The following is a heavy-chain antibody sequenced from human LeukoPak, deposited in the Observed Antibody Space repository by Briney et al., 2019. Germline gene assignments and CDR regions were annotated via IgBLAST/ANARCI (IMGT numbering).Heavy chain of an antibody. CDR3: ARAVATVYYFYMDV. CDR1: GFTFSTYE. D-gene: IGHD5-12*01. Sequence: GGSLRLSCAASGFTFSTYEMNWVRQAPGKGLEWISYISSSDNTIYYADSVKGRFTISTDNAKNSLYLQMNSLRAEDTAVYYCARAVATVYYFYMDVWGKGTTVTISS. V-gene: IGHV3-48*03. CDR2: ISSSDNTI. J-gene: IGHJ6*03.